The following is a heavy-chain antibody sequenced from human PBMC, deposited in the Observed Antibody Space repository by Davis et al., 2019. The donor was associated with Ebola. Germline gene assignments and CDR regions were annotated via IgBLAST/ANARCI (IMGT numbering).Heavy chain of an antibody. J-gene: IGHJ4*02. Sequence: ASVTVSCKASGYTFNLYGISWVRQAPGQGLEWMGWISAYNGNTNYAQRFQDRVTMTTDTATNTAYMEVRGLRSDDTAVYYCARDGSVAAIELDYWGQGTLVTVSS. CDR1: GYTFNLYG. D-gene: IGHD2-2*02. V-gene: IGHV1-18*01. CDR3: ARDGSVAAIELDY. CDR2: ISAYNGNT.